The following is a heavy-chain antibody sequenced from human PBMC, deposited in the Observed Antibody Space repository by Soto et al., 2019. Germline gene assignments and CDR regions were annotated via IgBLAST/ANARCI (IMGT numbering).Heavy chain of an antibody. J-gene: IGHJ4*02. Sequence: PGGSLRLSCAASGFTFSSYGMHWVRQAPGKGLEWVAVIWYDGSNKYYADSVKGRFTISRDNSKNTLYLQMNSLRAEDTAVYYCARASYPIYCTNGVCNLDYWGQGTLVTVSS. V-gene: IGHV3-33*01. CDR3: ARASYPIYCTNGVCNLDY. CDR2: IWYDGSNK. D-gene: IGHD2-8*01. CDR1: GFTFSSYG.